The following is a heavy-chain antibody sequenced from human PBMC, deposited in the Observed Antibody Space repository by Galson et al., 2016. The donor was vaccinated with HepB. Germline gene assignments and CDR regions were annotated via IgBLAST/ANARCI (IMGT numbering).Heavy chain of an antibody. V-gene: IGHV1-69*13. Sequence: SVKVSCKASGGTFSSYPISWVRQAPGQGLEWMGGIIPIFGTANYAQKFQSRVTITADESPSTVYMELSSLRSEDTAVYYCASVTNCTNGVCHVFDYWGQGTLVTVPS. CDR1: GGTFSSYP. D-gene: IGHD2-8*01. CDR3: ASVTNCTNGVCHVFDY. CDR2: IIPIFGTA. J-gene: IGHJ4*02.